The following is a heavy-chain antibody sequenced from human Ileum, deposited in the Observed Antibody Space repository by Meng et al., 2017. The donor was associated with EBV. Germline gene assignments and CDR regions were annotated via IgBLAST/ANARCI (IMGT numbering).Heavy chain of an antibody. J-gene: IGHJ4*02. CDR3: ARSSPIVRGLDY. V-gene: IGHV4-4*02. Sequence: QVRLPEPGPRLERASGTLSLSWAVCGVSVSGRCWWSWDRPPQGKGLEWIGEVYHDGATNYHPCLKSRVTISMDKSKNEVNLHLNSLTAADTAVYFCARSSPIVRGLDYWGQGTLVTVSS. CDR2: VYHDGAT. D-gene: IGHD3-10*01. CDR1: GVSVSGRCW.